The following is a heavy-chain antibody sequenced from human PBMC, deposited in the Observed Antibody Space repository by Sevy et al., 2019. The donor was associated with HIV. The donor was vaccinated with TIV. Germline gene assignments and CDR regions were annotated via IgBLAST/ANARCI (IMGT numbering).Heavy chain of an antibody. D-gene: IGHD6-25*01. CDR1: GDSITSSSYY. Sequence: SETLSLTCSVSGDSITSSSYYWGWIRQPPGKGLEWIGIIYYRGNTYYNPSLKSRVTIFVDTSKNHFSLKLTSVTAADTAFYYCARRAYGSSDYFDYWGQGTLVTVSS. V-gene: IGHV4-39*02. J-gene: IGHJ4*02. CDR3: ARRAYGSSDYFDY. CDR2: IYYRGNT.